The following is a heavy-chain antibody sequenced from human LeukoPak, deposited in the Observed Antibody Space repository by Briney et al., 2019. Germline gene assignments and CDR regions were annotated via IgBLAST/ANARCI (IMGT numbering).Heavy chain of an antibody. CDR3: ARDPRGAFYYDKPDY. CDR1: GFTFSSYG. D-gene: IGHD3-22*01. CDR2: IRYDGSNK. Sequence: PGGSLRLSCAASGFTFSSYGMHWVRQAPGKGLEWVAFIRYDGSNKYYADSVKGRSTISRDNSKNTLYLQMNSLRAEDTAVYYCARDPRGAFYYDKPDYWGQGTLVTVSS. V-gene: IGHV3-30*02. J-gene: IGHJ4*02.